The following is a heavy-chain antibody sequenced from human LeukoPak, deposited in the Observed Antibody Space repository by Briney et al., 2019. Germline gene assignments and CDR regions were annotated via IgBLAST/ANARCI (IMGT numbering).Heavy chain of an antibody. V-gene: IGHV3-48*01. D-gene: IGHD2-15*01. CDR3: ARGYCSGGSCYRLYYFDY. J-gene: IGHJ4*02. CDR2: ISSSLSTI. Sequence: TGGSLRLSCAASGFTFSTYSMNWVRQAPGKGLEWVSYISSSLSTIYYADSVKGRFTISRDNAKNSLYLQMSSLRAEDTAVYYCARGYCSGGSCYRLYYFDYWGQGTLVTVSS. CDR1: GFTFSTYS.